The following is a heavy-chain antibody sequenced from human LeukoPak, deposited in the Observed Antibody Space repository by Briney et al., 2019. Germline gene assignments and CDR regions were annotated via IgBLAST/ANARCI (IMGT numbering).Heavy chain of an antibody. CDR2: IYSSGST. V-gene: IGHV4-59*12. D-gene: IGHD3-22*01. CDR3: ASLHDSRRGYLYYFDY. Sequence: SETLSLTCNVSGGSIRGYYWSWIRQPPGKGLEWIGYIYSSGSTNYNPSLKSRVTISVDTSKNQFSLKLSSVTAADTAVYYCASLHDSRRGYLYYFDYWGQGTLVTVSS. J-gene: IGHJ4*02. CDR1: GGSIRGYY.